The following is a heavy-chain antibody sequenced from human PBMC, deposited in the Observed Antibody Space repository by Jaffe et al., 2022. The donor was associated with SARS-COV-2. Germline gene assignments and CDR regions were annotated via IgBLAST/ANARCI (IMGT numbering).Heavy chain of an antibody. D-gene: IGHD6-19*01. Sequence: QVQLVESGGGVVQPGRSLRLSCAASGFTFINYVIHWVRQAPGKGLEWVAVISYDGNNKNYADSVKGRFTISRDNSKNTLYLQMNSLRAEDTAVYYCARDLPGEIAVGGSFDYWGQGTLVTVSS. CDR1: GFTFINYV. V-gene: IGHV3-30-3*01. CDR2: ISYDGNNK. J-gene: IGHJ4*02. CDR3: ARDLPGEIAVGGSFDY.